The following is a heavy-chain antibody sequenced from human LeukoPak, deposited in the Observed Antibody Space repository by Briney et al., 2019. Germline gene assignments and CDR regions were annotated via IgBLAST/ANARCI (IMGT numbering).Heavy chain of an antibody. J-gene: IGHJ4*02. CDR1: GFAFTAYL. Sequence: GGSLRLSCAASGFAFTAYLIHWVRQPPGKGLEWVAVMSSDGNAIFYADSVRGRFTISRDNSKSTLYLQVNSLRVEDTAVYYCVREGEHFDYWGQGTLVTVSS. D-gene: IGHD1/OR15-1a*01. V-gene: IGHV3-30-3*01. CDR2: MSSDGNAI. CDR3: VREGEHFDY.